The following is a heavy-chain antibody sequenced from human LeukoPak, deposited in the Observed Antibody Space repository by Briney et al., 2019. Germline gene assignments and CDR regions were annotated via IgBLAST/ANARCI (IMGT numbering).Heavy chain of an antibody. J-gene: IGHJ4*02. CDR3: TTDRGYSSSWYDY. CDR1: GFTFSNAW. CDR2: IKSKTDGGTT. V-gene: IGHV3-15*01. D-gene: IGHD6-13*01. Sequence: NAGGSLRLSRAASGFTFSNAWMSWVRQAPGKGLEWVGRIKSKTDGGTTDYAAPVKGRFTISRDDSKNTLYLQMNSLKTEDTAVYYCTTDRGYSSSWYDYWGQGTLVTVSS.